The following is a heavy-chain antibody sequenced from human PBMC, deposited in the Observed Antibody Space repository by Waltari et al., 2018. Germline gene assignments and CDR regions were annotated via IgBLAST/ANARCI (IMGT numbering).Heavy chain of an antibody. CDR3: ARVPAPTSLYYYYYMDV. V-gene: IGHV4-38-2*02. J-gene: IGHJ6*03. CDR1: GYSISSGSS. D-gene: IGHD2-2*01. Sequence: QVQLQESGPGLVKPSETLSLTCTASGYSISSGSSWGWTRPPPGKGLEWIGRLYHSGSTYSNPSLKSRVTISVDTSKNQFSLKLSSVTAADTAVYYCARVPAPTSLYYYYYMDVWGKGTTVTVSS. CDR2: LYHSGST.